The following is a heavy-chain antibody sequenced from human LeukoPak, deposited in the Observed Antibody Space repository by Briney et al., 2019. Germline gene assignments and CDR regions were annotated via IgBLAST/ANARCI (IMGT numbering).Heavy chain of an antibody. D-gene: IGHD3-22*01. CDR1: GYSFTSYW. V-gene: IGHV5-51*01. Sequence: GESLKISCKGSGYSFTSYWIGWVRQMPGKGLEWMGIIYPGDSDTRYSPSFQGQVTISADKSISTAYLQLSSLKASDTAMYYCARRVSNSYYDSSGYLFDYWGQGTLVTVSS. CDR3: ARRVSNSYYDSSGYLFDY. CDR2: IYPGDSDT. J-gene: IGHJ4*02.